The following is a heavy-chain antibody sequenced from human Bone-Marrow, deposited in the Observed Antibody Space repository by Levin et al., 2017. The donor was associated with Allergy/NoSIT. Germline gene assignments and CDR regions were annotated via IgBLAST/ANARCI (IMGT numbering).Heavy chain of an antibody. D-gene: IGHD3-10*01. CDR2: IYYSGST. CDR1: GGSIRSSSYY. V-gene: IGHV4-39*07. J-gene: IGHJ4*02. Sequence: SQTLSLPCTVSGGSIRSSSYYWGWIRQPPGKGLEWIGSIYYSGSTYYNPSLKSRVTISVDTSKNQFSLKLSSVTAADTAVYYCARGRAPGFDYWGQGTLVTVSS. CDR3: ARGRAPGFDY.